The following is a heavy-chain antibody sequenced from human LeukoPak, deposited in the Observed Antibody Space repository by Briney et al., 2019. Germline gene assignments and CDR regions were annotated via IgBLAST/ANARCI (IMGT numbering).Heavy chain of an antibody. V-gene: IGHV4-4*07. CDR1: GASINSHY. CDR2: IYISGST. Sequence: SETLSLTCSVSGASINSHYWTWIRQPAGKGLEWIGRIYISGSTNYSPSLKSRVTMSVDTSKNQFSLNLISVTAADTAVYYCARGLQTAAGPYFDQWGQGTLVTVSS. J-gene: IGHJ4*02. CDR3: ARGLQTAAGPYFDQ. D-gene: IGHD6-13*01.